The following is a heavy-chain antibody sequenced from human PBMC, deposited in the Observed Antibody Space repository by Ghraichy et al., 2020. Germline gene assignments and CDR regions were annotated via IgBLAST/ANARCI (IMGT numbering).Heavy chain of an antibody. J-gene: IGHJ4*02. CDR2: IRGSGGCT. CDR1: GFTFSSYA. V-gene: IGHV3-23*01. Sequence: GGSLRLSCAASGFTFSSYAMSWVRQAPGKRLEWVSAIRGSGGCTYYAASVKGRFTISRDNSKNTLYLQMNSLRAEDTSVYYCAKDLNYYGSGSSDYWGQGTLVTVSS. D-gene: IGHD3-10*01. CDR3: AKDLNYYGSGSSDY.